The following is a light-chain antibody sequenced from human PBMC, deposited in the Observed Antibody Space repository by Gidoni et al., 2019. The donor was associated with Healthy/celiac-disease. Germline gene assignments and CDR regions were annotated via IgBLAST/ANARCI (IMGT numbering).Light chain of an antibody. Sequence: IQLTQSPSFLAASVGDRVTITCLATQGISSFLAWYQQKPGNPPKLLIDAASTLQSGVPSRFSGRGSGTECTLTISSLQPEDFATYYCQQLNSYPLLTFXGXTKVEIK. J-gene: IGKJ4*01. CDR1: QGISSF. CDR3: QQLNSYPLLT. CDR2: AAS. V-gene: IGKV1-9*01.